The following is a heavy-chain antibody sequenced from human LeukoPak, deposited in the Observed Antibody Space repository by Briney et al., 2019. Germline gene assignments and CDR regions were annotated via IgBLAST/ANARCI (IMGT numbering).Heavy chain of an antibody. V-gene: IGHV4-59*08. CDR3: AGFGVVIGFDP. CDR2: IYYSGST. J-gene: IGHJ5*02. D-gene: IGHD3-3*01. CDR1: GGSISSYY. Sequence: PSETLSLTCTVSGGSISSYYWSWIRQPPGKGLEWIGYIYYSGSTNYNPSLKSRVTISVDTSKNQFSLKLSSVSAADTAVYYCAGFGVVIGFDPWGQGTLVTVSS.